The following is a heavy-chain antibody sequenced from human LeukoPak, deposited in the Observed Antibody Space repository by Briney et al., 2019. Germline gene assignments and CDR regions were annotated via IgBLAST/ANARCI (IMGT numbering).Heavy chain of an antibody. Sequence: SETLSLTCTVSGYFISSGYYWGWIRQPPGKGLQWIGSIHHSGSTYYNPSLKSRVTISVDTSKNQFSLKLSSVTAADTAVYYCARDPVDKTIVSDTWGQGTLVTVSS. CDR3: ARDPVDKTIVSDT. V-gene: IGHV4-38-2*02. CDR1: GYFISSGYY. CDR2: IHHSGST. D-gene: IGHD5-18*01. J-gene: IGHJ5*02.